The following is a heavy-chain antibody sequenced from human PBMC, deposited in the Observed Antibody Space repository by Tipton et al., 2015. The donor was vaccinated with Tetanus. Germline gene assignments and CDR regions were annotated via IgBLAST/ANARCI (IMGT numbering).Heavy chain of an antibody. CDR1: GVSISTTNY. Sequence: TLSLTCSVSGVSISTTNYWTWVRQPPGKGLEWIAEIFHNGTTNYNPSFKGRVTMSLDRSKNQFSLKLSSVTAADTAVYFCARGGTMVHGVILQDHFYYWGQGTLVTVSS. CDR2: IFHNGTT. J-gene: IGHJ4*02. CDR3: ARGGTMVHGVILQDHFYY. V-gene: IGHV4-4*01. D-gene: IGHD3-10*01.